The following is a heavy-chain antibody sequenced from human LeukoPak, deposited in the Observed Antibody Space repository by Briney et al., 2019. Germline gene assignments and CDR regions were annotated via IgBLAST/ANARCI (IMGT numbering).Heavy chain of an antibody. D-gene: IGHD3-10*01. V-gene: IGHV1-69*04. CDR2: IIPILGIA. J-gene: IGHJ5*02. CDR1: GGTFSSYA. CDR3: ARGESTVVRGRRPGWFDP. Sequence: SVKVSCKASGGTFSSYAISWVRQAPGQGLEWMGRIIPILGIANYAQKLQGRVTITADKSTSTAYMELSSLRSEDTAVYYCARGESTVVRGRRPGWFDPWGQGTLVTVSS.